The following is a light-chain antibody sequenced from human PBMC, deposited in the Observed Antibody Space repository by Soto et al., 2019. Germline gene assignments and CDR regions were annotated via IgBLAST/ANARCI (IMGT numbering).Light chain of an antibody. CDR2: DAS. CDR1: QSISRS. J-gene: IGKJ5*01. V-gene: IGKV3-15*01. CDR3: QQDYNLPFT. Sequence: EIVLTQSKAILSGSPGVRXTLXCRASQSISRSLAWYQQKPGQAPRLLISDASTRATGIPARFSGSGSGTEFTLTISSLQSEDFAVYYCQQDYNLPFTFGQGTRLEI.